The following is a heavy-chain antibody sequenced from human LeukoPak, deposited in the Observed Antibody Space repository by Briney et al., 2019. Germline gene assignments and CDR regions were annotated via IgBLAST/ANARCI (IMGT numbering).Heavy chain of an antibody. J-gene: IGHJ4*02. CDR2: INHSGST. D-gene: IGHD3-16*01. Sequence: SETLSLTCAVYGGSFSGYYWSWIRQPPGKGLEWIGEINHSGSTNYNPSLKSRVTISVDTSKNQFSLKLSSVTAADTAVYYCARGVMGLVNYFDYWGQGTLVTVSS. CDR3: ARGVMGLVNYFDY. V-gene: IGHV4-34*01. CDR1: GGSFSGYY.